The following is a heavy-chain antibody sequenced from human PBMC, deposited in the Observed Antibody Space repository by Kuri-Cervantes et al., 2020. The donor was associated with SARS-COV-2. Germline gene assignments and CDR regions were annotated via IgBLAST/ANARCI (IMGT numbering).Heavy chain of an antibody. J-gene: IGHJ6*03. V-gene: IGHV4-61*10. CDR2: IYSSGST. Sequence: SESLSLTCTVSGYSLSSGYYYWTWIRQPAGKGLEWIGRIYSSGSTNYNPSLKSRVTISVDTSKNQFPLKLSSVTAADTAVYYCAREGIAAAGTSIYYYMDVWGKGTTVTVSS. D-gene: IGHD6-13*01. CDR3: AREGIAAAGTSIYYYMDV. CDR1: GYSLSSGYYY.